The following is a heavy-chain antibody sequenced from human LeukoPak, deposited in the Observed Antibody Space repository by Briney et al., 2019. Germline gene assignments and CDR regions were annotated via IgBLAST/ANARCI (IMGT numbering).Heavy chain of an antibody. CDR2: INAGNGNT. CDR3: ARDRAWPYYYDSSGEVTDAFDI. Sequence: GASVKVSCKASGYTFTSYAMHWVRQAPGQRLEWMGWINAGNGNTKYSQKFQGRVTITRDTSASTAYMELSSLRSGDTAVYYCARDRAWPYYYDSSGEVTDAFDIWGQGTMVTVSS. CDR1: GYTFTSYA. V-gene: IGHV1-3*01. D-gene: IGHD3-22*01. J-gene: IGHJ3*02.